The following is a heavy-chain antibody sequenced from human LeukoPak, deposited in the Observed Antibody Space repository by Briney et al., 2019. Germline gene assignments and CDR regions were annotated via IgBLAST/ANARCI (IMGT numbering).Heavy chain of an antibody. V-gene: IGHV4-30-4*01. D-gene: IGHD3-16*01. CDR1: GGSISSGDYY. Sequence: PSETLSLTCTVSGGSISSGDYYWSWIRQPPGKGLEWIGYIYYSGSTYYNPSLKSRVTISVDTSKNQFSLKLSSVTAGDTAVYYCARAFYDIMIGDAFDIWGQGTMVTVSS. J-gene: IGHJ3*02. CDR2: IYYSGST. CDR3: ARAFYDIMIGDAFDI.